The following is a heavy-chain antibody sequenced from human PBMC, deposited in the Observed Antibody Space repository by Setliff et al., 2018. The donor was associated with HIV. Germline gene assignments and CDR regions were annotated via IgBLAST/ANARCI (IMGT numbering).Heavy chain of an antibody. CDR3: ARGGYGYTSDYFDY. D-gene: IGHD3-16*01. Sequence: SETLSLTCTVSGDSISSAGYYWNWIRQRPETGLEWIGYIYYSGRTFYNPSLKSQITISVDTSKNQFSLKLNSVTAADTAVYYCARGGYGYTSDYFDYWGQGILVTSPQ. J-gene: IGHJ4*02. CDR2: IYYSGRT. V-gene: IGHV4-31*01. CDR1: GDSISSAGYY.